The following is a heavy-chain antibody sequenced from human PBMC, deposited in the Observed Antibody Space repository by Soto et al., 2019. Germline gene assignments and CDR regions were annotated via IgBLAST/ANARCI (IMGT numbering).Heavy chain of an antibody. V-gene: IGHV3-23*01. Sequence: EVQLLESGGGLVQPGGSLRLSCAASGFAFSSYAMSWVRQAPGKGLEWVSSISGSTSGTYYADAVKGRFTISRDNSNNPLYLQMNSRRAEDTAVYCCGKDRGFIDPFDYWGQGALVTVSS. CDR1: GFAFSSYA. CDR2: ISGSTSGT. J-gene: IGHJ4*02. CDR3: GKDRGFIDPFDY. D-gene: IGHD3-16*02.